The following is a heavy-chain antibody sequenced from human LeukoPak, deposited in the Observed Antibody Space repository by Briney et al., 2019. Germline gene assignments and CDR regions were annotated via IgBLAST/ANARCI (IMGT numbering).Heavy chain of an antibody. D-gene: IGHD1-7*01. CDR1: GGSISSSRYY. J-gene: IGHJ4*02. Sequence: SETLSLTCTVSGGSISSSRYYWGWIRQPPGKGLEWIGSIYYSGSTYYNPSLKSRVTISVDTSKNQFSLKLSSVTAADTAVYYCATTGITGTSLADYWGQGTLVTVSS. CDR3: ATTGITGTSLADY. V-gene: IGHV4-39*01. CDR2: IYYSGST.